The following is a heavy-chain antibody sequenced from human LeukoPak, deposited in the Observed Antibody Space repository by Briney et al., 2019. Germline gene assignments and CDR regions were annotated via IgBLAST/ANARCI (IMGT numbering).Heavy chain of an antibody. CDR3: ARETSGYDWSGYSTFDY. V-gene: IGHV1-69*04. D-gene: IGHD3-3*01. Sequence: SVKVSCKASGGTLSSYAISWVRQAPGQGLEWMGRIIPIFGIANYAQKFQGRVTITADKSTSTAYMELSSLRSEDTAVYYCARETSGYDWSGYSTFDYWGQGTLVTVSS. CDR1: GGTLSSYA. CDR2: IIPIFGIA. J-gene: IGHJ4*02.